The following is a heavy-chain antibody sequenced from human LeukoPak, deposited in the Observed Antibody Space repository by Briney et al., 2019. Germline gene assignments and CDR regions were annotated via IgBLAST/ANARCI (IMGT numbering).Heavy chain of an antibody. D-gene: IGHD1-26*01. Sequence: GGSLRLSCAASGFTFSSYSMNWVRQAPGKGLEWVSSISSSSSYIYYADSVKGRFTISRDNAKNSLYLQMNSLRAEDTAVYYCARVIGWDEPFDIWGQGTMVTVSS. CDR2: ISSSSSYI. J-gene: IGHJ3*02. CDR3: ARVIGWDEPFDI. V-gene: IGHV3-21*01. CDR1: GFTFSSYS.